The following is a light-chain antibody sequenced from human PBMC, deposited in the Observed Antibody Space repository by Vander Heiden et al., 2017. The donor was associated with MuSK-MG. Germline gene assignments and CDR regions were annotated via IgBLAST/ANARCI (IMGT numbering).Light chain of an antibody. CDR3: SSYTTSGTVV. Sequence: QSALPQPASVSGSPGQSITISCPGTSSDVGTYDFVSWYQQHPDKAPQLIVFDVHERPSGVSDRFSGSKSGYTASLTISGLQAEDEAHYFCSSYTTSGTVVFGGGTKLTVL. CDR1: SSDVGTYDF. V-gene: IGLV2-14*03. J-gene: IGLJ2*01. CDR2: DVH.